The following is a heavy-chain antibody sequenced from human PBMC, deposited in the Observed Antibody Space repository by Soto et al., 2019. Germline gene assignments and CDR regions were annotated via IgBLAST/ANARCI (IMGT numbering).Heavy chain of an antibody. CDR2: IWPGDSDT. V-gene: IGHV5-51*01. Sequence: GESLKISCEASGYSFTTFWIGWVRQMPGKGLEWMEIIWPGDSDTRYSPSFQGQVTISADKSISTAYLQWSSLKASDTAIYYCARHTNGHNPLEYWGQGTLVTVSS. CDR1: GYSFTTFW. D-gene: IGHD1-1*01. J-gene: IGHJ4*02. CDR3: ARHTNGHNPLEY.